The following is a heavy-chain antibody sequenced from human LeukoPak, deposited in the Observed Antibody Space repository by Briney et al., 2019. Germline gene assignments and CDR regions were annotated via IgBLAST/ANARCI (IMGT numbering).Heavy chain of an antibody. J-gene: IGHJ6*03. Sequence: SETLSLTCTVSGGSISSYYWSWIRQPAGKGLEWIGRIYTSGSTNYNPSLKSRVTISVDKSKNQFSLKLSSVTAADMAVYYCARDRGYCSGGSCYSGYYYYYMDVWGKGTTVTVSS. D-gene: IGHD2-15*01. CDR3: ARDRGYCSGGSCYSGYYYYYMDV. CDR2: IYTSGST. CDR1: GGSISSYY. V-gene: IGHV4-4*07.